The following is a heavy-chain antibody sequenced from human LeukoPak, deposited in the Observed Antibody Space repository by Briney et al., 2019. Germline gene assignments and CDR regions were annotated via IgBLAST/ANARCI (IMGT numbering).Heavy chain of an antibody. CDR1: GGSISSGGYY. J-gene: IGHJ3*02. CDR2: IYHGGST. V-gene: IGHV4-30-2*01. Sequence: SETLSLTCTVSGGSISSGGYYWSWIRQPPGKGLEWIGYIYHGGSTYYNPSLKSRVTISVDRSKNQFSLKLSSVTAADTAVYYCASPTRYSSSWYGDAFGIWGQGTMVTVSS. D-gene: IGHD6-13*01. CDR3: ASPTRYSSSWYGDAFGI.